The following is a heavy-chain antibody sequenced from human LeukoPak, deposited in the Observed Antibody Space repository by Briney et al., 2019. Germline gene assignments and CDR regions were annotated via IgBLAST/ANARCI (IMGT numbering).Heavy chain of an antibody. V-gene: IGHV1-69*13. CDR2: IIPIFGTA. Sequence: ASVKVSCKASGGTFSSYAISWVRQAPGQGLEWMGGIIPIFGTANYAQKFQGRVTITADESTSAAYMELSSLRSEDTAVYYCARWDDYSNPRWGQGTLVTVSS. D-gene: IGHD4-11*01. CDR3: ARWDDYSNPR. CDR1: GGTFSSYA. J-gene: IGHJ4*02.